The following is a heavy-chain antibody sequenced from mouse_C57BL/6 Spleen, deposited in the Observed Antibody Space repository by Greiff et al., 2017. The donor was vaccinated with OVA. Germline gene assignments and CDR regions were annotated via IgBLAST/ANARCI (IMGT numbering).Heavy chain of an antibody. Sequence: EVQLQQSGAELVRPGASVKLSCTASGFNIKDDYMHWVKQRPEQGLEWIGWIDPENGDTEYASKFQGKATITADTSSNTAYLQLSSLTSEDTAVYYCTTGGTTVVVPYAMDYWGQGTSVTVSS. CDR2: IDPENGDT. D-gene: IGHD1-1*01. V-gene: IGHV14-4*01. J-gene: IGHJ4*01. CDR1: GFNIKDDY. CDR3: TTGGTTVVVPYAMDY.